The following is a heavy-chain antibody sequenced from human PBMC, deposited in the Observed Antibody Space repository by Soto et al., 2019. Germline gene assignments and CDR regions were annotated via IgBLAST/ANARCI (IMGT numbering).Heavy chain of an antibody. CDR2: INHSGST. V-gene: IGHV4-34*01. CDR1: GGSFSGYY. J-gene: IGHJ3*02. D-gene: IGHD2-15*01. Sequence: QVQLQQWGAGLLKPSETLSLTCAVYGGSFSGYYWSWIRQPPGQGLEWIGEINHSGSTNYNPSLKSRVTISVDTSKNQFSLKLSSVAAADTAVYYCADLGLVGCSGGSCSNAFDIWGQGTMVTVSS. CDR3: ADLGLVGCSGGSCSNAFDI.